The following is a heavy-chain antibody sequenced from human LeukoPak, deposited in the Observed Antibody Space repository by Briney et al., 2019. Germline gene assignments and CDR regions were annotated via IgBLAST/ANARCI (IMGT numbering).Heavy chain of an antibody. D-gene: IGHD4-23*01. V-gene: IGHV3-74*01. CDR1: GFTFSSYW. J-gene: IGHJ4*02. CDR2: INSDGSST. Sequence: GGSLRLSCAASGFTFSSYWMHWVRQAPGKGLVWVSRINSDGSSTRYADSVKGRFTISRDNTKNTLYLQMNSLRAEDTAVYYCAKGGGTLTTVVTHYFDYWGQGTLVTVSS. CDR3: AKGGGTLTTVVTHYFDY.